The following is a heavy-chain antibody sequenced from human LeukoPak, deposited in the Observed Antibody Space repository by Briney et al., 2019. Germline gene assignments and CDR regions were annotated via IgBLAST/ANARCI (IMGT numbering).Heavy chain of an antibody. Sequence: GGSLRLSCAAFGFTFISYSMNWVREAPGKGLEWVSSISSISSYIYYADSVKGRFTISRDNPKNSLYLQMNSLRAEDTAVYYCARDIHPADCSSTSCYAINWFDPWGQGTLVTVSS. CDR3: ARDIHPADCSSTSCYAINWFDP. CDR2: ISSISSYI. D-gene: IGHD2-2*01. J-gene: IGHJ5*02. CDR1: GFTFISYS. V-gene: IGHV3-21*01.